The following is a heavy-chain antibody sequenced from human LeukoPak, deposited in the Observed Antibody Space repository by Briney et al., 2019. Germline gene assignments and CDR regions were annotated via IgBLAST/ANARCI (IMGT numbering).Heavy chain of an antibody. J-gene: IGHJ4*02. CDR3: ARHASGSYAPADY. V-gene: IGHV4-59*08. CDR1: GGSISSYY. D-gene: IGHD1-26*01. CDR2: IYYSGST. Sequence: SETLSLTCTVSGGSISSYYWSWIRQPPGKGLEWIGYIYYSGSTYYNPSLKSRVTISVDTSKNQFSLKLSSVTAADTAVYYCARHASGSYAPADYWGQGTLVTVSS.